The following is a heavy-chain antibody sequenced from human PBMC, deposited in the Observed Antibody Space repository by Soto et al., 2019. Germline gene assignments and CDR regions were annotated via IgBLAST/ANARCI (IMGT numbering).Heavy chain of an antibody. J-gene: IGHJ2*01. D-gene: IGHD6-13*01. CDR2: LSSSSRFT. V-gene: IGHV3-11*06. CDR3: ARRLGSLPTANFGI. CDR1: GFPFGDYY. Sequence: WGSLRLSCEASGFPFGDYYMTWIRQSPERGLEWLSFLSSSSRFTKYADSVKGRFTISRDNAKNSLYLQMNSLRAEDTAVYYCARRLGSLPTANFGIWGRRTL.